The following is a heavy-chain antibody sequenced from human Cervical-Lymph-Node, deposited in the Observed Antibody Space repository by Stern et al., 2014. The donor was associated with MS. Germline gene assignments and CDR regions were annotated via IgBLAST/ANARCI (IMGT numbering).Heavy chain of an antibody. Sequence: QLAETGAEVKRPGSSVKVSCQGSGGTFSSYPISWVRQVPGHGLEWMRGINPIFGTANFAQKFQGRLTITADESTSTAYMELGSLRSEDTAVYYCARDRDSTVTTFGGLDVWGQGTPVTVSS. D-gene: IGHD4-11*01. V-gene: IGHV1-69*01. CDR2: INPIFGTA. CDR3: ARDRDSTVTTFGGLDV. J-gene: IGHJ6*02. CDR1: GGTFSSYP.